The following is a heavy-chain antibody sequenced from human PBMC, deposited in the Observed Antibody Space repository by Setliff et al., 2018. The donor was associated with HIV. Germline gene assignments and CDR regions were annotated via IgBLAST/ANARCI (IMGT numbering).Heavy chain of an antibody. D-gene: IGHD3-22*01. CDR2: IIPILGTT. Sequence: ASVKFSCKASGGTFSNHGISWVRQAPGQGLGWMGGIIPILGTTQFAQKFQGRLTITADESTSTAYMELSGLKSEDTAVYYCARARGIITTFDYWGQGTLVTVSS. J-gene: IGHJ4*02. CDR3: ARARGIITTFDY. CDR1: GGTFSNHG. V-gene: IGHV1-69*13.